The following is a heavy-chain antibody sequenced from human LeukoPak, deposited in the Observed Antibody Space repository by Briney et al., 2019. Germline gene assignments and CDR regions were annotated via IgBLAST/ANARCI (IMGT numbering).Heavy chain of an antibody. Sequence: SGRSLRLSCASSGFTFSSYAMHWVRQAPGKGLERVSYISSSSSTIYYADSVKGRFTISRDNAKNSLYLQMNSLRAEDTAVYYCAKLGRNYFDYWGQGTLVTVSS. CDR3: AKLGRNYFDY. J-gene: IGHJ4*02. CDR2: ISSSSSTI. CDR1: GFTFSSYA. V-gene: IGHV3-48*01. D-gene: IGHD3-10*01.